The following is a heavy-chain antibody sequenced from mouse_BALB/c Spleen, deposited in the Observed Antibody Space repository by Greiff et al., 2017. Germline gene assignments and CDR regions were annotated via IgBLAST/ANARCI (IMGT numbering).Heavy chain of an antibody. CDR2: INSNGGST. V-gene: IGHV5-6-3*01. J-gene: IGHJ3*01. D-gene: IGHD2-3*01. CDR3: AREGDGYYVAWFAY. Sequence: EVQVVESGGGLVQPGGSLKLSCAASGFTFSSYGMSWVRQTPDKRLELVATINSNGGSTYYPDSVKGRFTISRDNAKNTLYLQMSSLKSEDTAMYYCAREGDGYYVAWFAYWGQGTLVTVSA. CDR1: GFTFSSYG.